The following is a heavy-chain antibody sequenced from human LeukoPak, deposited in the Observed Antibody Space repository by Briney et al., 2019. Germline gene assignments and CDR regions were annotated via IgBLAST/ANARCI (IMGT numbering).Heavy chain of an antibody. D-gene: IGHD3-10*01. CDR3: ARVKAYYYGSGSWGF. CDR1: GLTFSSYS. CDR2: ISSSSSYI. V-gene: IGHV3-21*01. J-gene: IGHJ4*02. Sequence: GGSLRLSCAASGLTFSSYSMNWVRQAPGKGLEWVSSISSSSSYIYYADSVKGRFTISRDNAKNSLYLQMNSLRAEDTAVYYCARVKAYYYGSGSWGFWGQGTLVTVSS.